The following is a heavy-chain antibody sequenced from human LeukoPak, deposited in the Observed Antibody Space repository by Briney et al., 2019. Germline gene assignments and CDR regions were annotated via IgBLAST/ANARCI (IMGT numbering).Heavy chain of an antibody. D-gene: IGHD3-22*01. CDR3: ARLRYYDSSGYLEGADDAFDI. V-gene: IGHV4-34*01. Sequence: SETLSLTCAVYGGSFSGHYWSWIRQPPGKGLEWIGEINHSGSINYNPSLKSRVTISVDTSKNQFSLKLSSVTAADTAVYYCARLRYYDSSGYLEGADDAFDIWGQGTMVTVSS. CDR2: INHSGSI. J-gene: IGHJ3*02. CDR1: GGSFSGHY.